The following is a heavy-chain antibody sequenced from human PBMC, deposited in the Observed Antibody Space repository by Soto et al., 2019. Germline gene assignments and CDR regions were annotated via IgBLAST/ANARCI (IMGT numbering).Heavy chain of an antibody. CDR1: GDSVSSDSAA. CDR3: AGAVRRVGATTNYYYGMDV. D-gene: IGHD1-26*01. CDR2: TYYRSKWYN. V-gene: IGHV6-1*01. J-gene: IGHJ6*02. Sequence: SQTLSLTCAISGDSVSSDSAAWNWVRQSPSRGLEWLGRTYYRSKWYNDYAVSVKRRITINPDTSKHQFSLQLNSVTPEDTAVYYCAGAVRRVGATTNYYYGMDVWGQGTTVTVSS.